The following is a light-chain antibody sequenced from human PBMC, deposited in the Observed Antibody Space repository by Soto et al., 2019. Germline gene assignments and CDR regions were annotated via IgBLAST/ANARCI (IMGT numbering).Light chain of an antibody. Sequence: AIQLTQSPSSLYATVGDRVTITCRASQGISSALAWYQQKPGKAPKLLIYDASSLESGVPSRFSGSGSGTDFTLTISSLQPEDFATYYCQQFNSYPQGFGPGTKVDIK. CDR2: DAS. CDR1: QGISSA. J-gene: IGKJ3*01. CDR3: QQFNSYPQG. V-gene: IGKV1-13*02.